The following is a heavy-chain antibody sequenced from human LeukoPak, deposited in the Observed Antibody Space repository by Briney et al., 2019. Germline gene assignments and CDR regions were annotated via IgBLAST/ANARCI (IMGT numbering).Heavy chain of an antibody. D-gene: IGHD3-10*01. CDR2: INLNSGGT. Sequence: ASVKVSCKASGYTFTGYYMHWVRQAPGQGLEWMGWINLNSGGTNYAQKIQGRVTMTRDTSISTAYMELSRLRSDDTAVYYCARAYGSGSYSANWFDPWGQGTLVTVSS. CDR3: ARAYGSGSYSANWFDP. V-gene: IGHV1-2*02. J-gene: IGHJ5*02. CDR1: GYTFTGYY.